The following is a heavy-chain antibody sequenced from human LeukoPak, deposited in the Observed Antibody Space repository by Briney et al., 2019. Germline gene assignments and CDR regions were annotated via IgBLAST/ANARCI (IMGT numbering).Heavy chain of an antibody. Sequence: QTWGSLRLSCAASGFTFSTYWMTWVRQAPGKGLEWVATIRQDDIERHLVDSVKGRFFISRDNAKNSLYLQMNSLTVEDTAVYYCVRGCNRAHCPYFFDSWGQGTLMTVS. V-gene: IGHV3-7*01. D-gene: IGHD2/OR15-2a*01. CDR1: GFTFSTYW. CDR3: VRGCNRAHCPYFFDS. J-gene: IGHJ4*02. CDR2: IRQDDIER.